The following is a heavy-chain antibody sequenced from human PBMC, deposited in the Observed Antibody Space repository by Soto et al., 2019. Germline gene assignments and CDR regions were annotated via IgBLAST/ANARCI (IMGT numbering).Heavy chain of an antibody. D-gene: IGHD3-10*01. CDR2: IYYSGST. Sequence: SETLSLTCTVSGGSISSYYWSWIRQPPGKGLEWIGYIYYSGSTNYNPSLKSRGTISVDTSKNQFSLKLSSVTAADTAVYYCASSGPFGELRSTLYYYYYGMDVWGQGTTVTVSS. V-gene: IGHV4-59*01. J-gene: IGHJ6*02. CDR3: ASSGPFGELRSTLYYYYYGMDV. CDR1: GGSISSYY.